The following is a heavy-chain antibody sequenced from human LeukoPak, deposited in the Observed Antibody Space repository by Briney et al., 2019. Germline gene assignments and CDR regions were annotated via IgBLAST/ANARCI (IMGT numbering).Heavy chain of an antibody. Sequence: ASVKVSCKASGYTFTSCGISWVRQAPGQGLEWMGWISAYNGNTNYAQKLQGRVTMTTDTSTSTAYMELRSLRSDDTAVYYCARDWPTTSSTSCLWCYYYYMDVWGKGTTVTVSS. CDR1: GYTFTSCG. V-gene: IGHV1-18*01. CDR3: ARDWPTTSSTSCLWCYYYYMDV. D-gene: IGHD2-2*01. J-gene: IGHJ6*03. CDR2: ISAYNGNT.